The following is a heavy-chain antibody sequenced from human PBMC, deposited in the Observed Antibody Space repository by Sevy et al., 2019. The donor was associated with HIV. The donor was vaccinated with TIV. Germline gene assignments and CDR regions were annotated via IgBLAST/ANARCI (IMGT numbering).Heavy chain of an antibody. V-gene: IGHV3-53*01. D-gene: IGHD6-13*01. CDR1: GFTVTNNY. CDR2: SYSDDSR. J-gene: IGHJ6*02. CDR3: ARLHPHIAAARAMDV. Sequence: GGSLRLSCAASGFTVTNNYISWVRRAPGKGLDWVALSYSDDSRYFADSVRGRFTISRDSLKNTLYLQMNSLRAEDTAVYYCARLHPHIAAARAMDVWGQGNTVTVS.